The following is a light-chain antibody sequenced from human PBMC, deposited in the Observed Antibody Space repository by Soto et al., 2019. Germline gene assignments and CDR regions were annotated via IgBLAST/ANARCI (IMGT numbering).Light chain of an antibody. V-gene: IGKV1-39*01. Sequence: DLQMTQSPSSLSASVGDRVTITCRASQMISSYLNWYQQKPGKAPKLLIYAASSLQSGVPSRFSGSRSGTDFTLTISSLQPEDFATYYCQQSYTSPPATFGQGTKVEIK. J-gene: IGKJ1*01. CDR2: AAS. CDR1: QMISSY. CDR3: QQSYTSPPAT.